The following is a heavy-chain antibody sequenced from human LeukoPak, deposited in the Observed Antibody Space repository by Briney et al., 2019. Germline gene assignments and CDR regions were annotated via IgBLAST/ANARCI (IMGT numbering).Heavy chain of an antibody. V-gene: IGHV3-23*01. CDR3: APGGLDYDSSGYYYGPFDY. CDR2: ISGSGGST. D-gene: IGHD3-22*01. J-gene: IGHJ4*02. Sequence: GGSLRLSCAASGFTFSSYAMSWVRQAPGKGLEWVSAISGSGGSTYYADSVKGRFTISRDISKNSLYLQMNSLRAEDTAVYYCAPGGLDYDSSGYYYGPFDYWGQGTLVIVSS. CDR1: GFTFSSYA.